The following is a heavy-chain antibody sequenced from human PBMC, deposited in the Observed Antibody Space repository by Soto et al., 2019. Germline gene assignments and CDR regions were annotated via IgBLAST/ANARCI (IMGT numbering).Heavy chain of an antibody. V-gene: IGHV1-2*02. CDR3: ARDLCPLGSGSACPLYGLDI. J-gene: IGHJ6*02. D-gene: IGHD3-10*01. CDR2: LKSDNGGT. Sequence: QVQLVQSGAQVKPPGASVKVSCKASGYTFTGHYMHWVRQVSGKRLEHLGWLKSDNGGTYYAPKFQGRVTFTREPSTSTGYMELSWLQSDDTAVYFCARDLCPLGSGSACPLYGLDIWGQGTTVVVS. CDR1: GYTFTGHY.